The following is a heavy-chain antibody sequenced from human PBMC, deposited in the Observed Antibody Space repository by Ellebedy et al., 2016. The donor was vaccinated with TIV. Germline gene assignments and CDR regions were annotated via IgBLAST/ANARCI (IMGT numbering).Heavy chain of an antibody. CDR2: INPNSGGT. V-gene: IGHV1-2*02. Sequence: AASVKVSCKASGYTFTGYYMHWVRQAPGQGLEWMGWINPNSGGTNYAQKFQGRVTMTRDTSISTAYMELSRLRSDEPAVYYCARDPGLTGPGDYWGQGTLVTVSS. D-gene: IGHD1-20*01. CDR1: GYTFTGYY. J-gene: IGHJ4*02. CDR3: ARDPGLTGPGDY.